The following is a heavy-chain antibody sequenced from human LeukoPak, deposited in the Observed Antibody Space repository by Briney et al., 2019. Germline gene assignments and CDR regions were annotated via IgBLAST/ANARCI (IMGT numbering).Heavy chain of an antibody. V-gene: IGHV3-74*03. CDR3: ARDKVDQFGAVVHYFDY. CDR2: ISPDGSTT. J-gene: IGHJ4*02. Sequence: GGSLRLSCAASGFTFSRYWMHWVRQAPGKGLMWVSRISPDGSTTLYADSVKGRFTISRDNAKNTLYLQMNSLGAEDTAVYYCARDKVDQFGAVVHYFDYWGQGTLVTVSS. CDR1: GFTFSRYW. D-gene: IGHD6-19*01.